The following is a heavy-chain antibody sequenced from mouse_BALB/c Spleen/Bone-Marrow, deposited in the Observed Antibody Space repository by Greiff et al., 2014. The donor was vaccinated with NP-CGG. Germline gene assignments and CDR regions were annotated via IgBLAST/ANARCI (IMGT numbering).Heavy chain of an antibody. J-gene: IGHJ2*01. CDR1: GFTFSSYG. D-gene: IGHD2-14*01. CDR3: ARENYRSHYYFDY. CDR2: INSNGGST. Sequence: EVQRVESGGGLVRPGGSLKLSCAASGFTFSSYGMSWVRQTPDKRLELVATINSNGGSTYYPDSVKGRFTISRDNAKNTLYLQMSSLKSEDTAMYYCARENYRSHYYFDYWGQGTTLTVSS. V-gene: IGHV5-6-3*01.